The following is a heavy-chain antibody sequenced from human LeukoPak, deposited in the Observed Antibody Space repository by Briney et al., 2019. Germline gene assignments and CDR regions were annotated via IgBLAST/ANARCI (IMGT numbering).Heavy chain of an antibody. CDR1: GFTFSSYA. D-gene: IGHD2-2*01. CDR3: VKRTYCSSTSCAYELDY. J-gene: IGHJ4*02. CDR2: ISSNGGST. V-gene: IGHV3-64D*06. Sequence: GGSLRLSCSASGFTFSSYAMHWVRQAPGKELEYVSAISSNGGSTYYADSVKGRFTISRDNSKNTLYLQMSSLRAEDTAVYYCVKRTYCSSTSCAYELDYWGQGTLVTVSS.